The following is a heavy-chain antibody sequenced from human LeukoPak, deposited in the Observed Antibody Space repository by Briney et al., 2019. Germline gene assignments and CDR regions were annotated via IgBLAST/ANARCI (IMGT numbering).Heavy chain of an antibody. J-gene: IGHJ4*02. V-gene: IGHV3-21*01. CDR1: GFTFRSYS. Sequence: GGSLRLSCAASGFTFRSYSMNWVRQAPGKGLEWVSFISSSSSYIYYADSVKGRFTISRDNAKNSLYLQMNSLRAEDTAVYYCARYTEYYFDYWGQGTLVTVSS. D-gene: IGHD2-2*02. CDR3: ARYTEYYFDY. CDR2: ISSSSSYI.